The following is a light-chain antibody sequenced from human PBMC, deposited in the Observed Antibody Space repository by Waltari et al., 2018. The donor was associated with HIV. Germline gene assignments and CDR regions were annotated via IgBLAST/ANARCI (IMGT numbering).Light chain of an antibody. CDR1: SSNIGAGYD. J-gene: IGLJ2*01. Sequence: QSLLTQPPSVSGAPGQRVTISCTGSSSNIGAGYDVHWYQQLPGTAPKLLIYGNSNRPSGVPDRFPGSKSDTSASLAITGLRAEDEADYYCQSYDSSLSGDVVFGGGTSLTVL. CDR2: GNS. CDR3: QSYDSSLSGDVV. V-gene: IGLV1-40*01.